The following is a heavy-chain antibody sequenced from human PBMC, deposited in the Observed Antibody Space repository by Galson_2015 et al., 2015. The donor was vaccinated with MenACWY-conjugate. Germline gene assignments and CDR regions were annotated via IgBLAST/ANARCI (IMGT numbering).Heavy chain of an antibody. Sequence: SLRLSCAASGFTFSSYSMNWVRQAPGKGLEWVSYISSSSSTIYYADSVKGRFTISRDNAKNSLYLQMNSLRAEDTAVYYCARQGILTGYSNFGYWGQGTLVTVSS. V-gene: IGHV3-48*04. CDR3: ARQGILTGYSNFGY. J-gene: IGHJ4*02. CDR2: ISSSSSTI. D-gene: IGHD3-9*01. CDR1: GFTFSSYS.